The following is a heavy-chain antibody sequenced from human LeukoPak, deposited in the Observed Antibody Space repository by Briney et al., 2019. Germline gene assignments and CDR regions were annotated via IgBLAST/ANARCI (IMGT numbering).Heavy chain of an antibody. CDR1: GGSFSGYY. D-gene: IGHD3-22*01. CDR3: AKGIYDSMAFDI. J-gene: IGHJ3*02. Sequence: PSETLSLTCAVYGGSFSGYYMSWIRQAPGKGLEWVAVISYDGSNKYYADSVKGRFTISRDNSKNTLYLQMNSLRAEDTAVYYCAKGIYDSMAFDIWGQGTMVTVSS. CDR2: ISYDGSNK. V-gene: IGHV3-30*18.